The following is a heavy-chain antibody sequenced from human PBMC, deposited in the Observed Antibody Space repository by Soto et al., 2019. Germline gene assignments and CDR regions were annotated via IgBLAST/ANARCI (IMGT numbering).Heavy chain of an antibody. CDR2: ITGDGTNT. J-gene: IGHJ4*02. D-gene: IGHD5-12*01. V-gene: IGHV3-74*01. CDR1: GFAFSSYW. CDR3: ARDGGYGTPFDY. Sequence: EVQFVQSGGGLVQPGGSLRLSCAASGFAFSSYWLHWVRQAPGKGLMIVSRITGDGTNTAYATSVKGRLTISRDNANNMVYLQMDSLKAEDTAVYYCARDGGYGTPFDYWGQGALVTVSS.